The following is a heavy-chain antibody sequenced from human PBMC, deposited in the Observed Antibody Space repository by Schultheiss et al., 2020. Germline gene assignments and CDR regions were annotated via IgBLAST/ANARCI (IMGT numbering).Heavy chain of an antibody. CDR2: IVVASGNT. CDR1: GFTFSSSA. V-gene: IGHV1-58*01. CDR3: AADSCSSTSCYTW. D-gene: IGHD2-2*02. Sequence: SVKVSCKASGFTFSSSAVQWVRQARGQRPEWVGWIVVASGNTNYAPKFQERVIITRDKSTRTAYMELSSLRSEDTAVYYCAADSCSSTSCYTWWGQGTLVTVSS. J-gene: IGHJ4*02.